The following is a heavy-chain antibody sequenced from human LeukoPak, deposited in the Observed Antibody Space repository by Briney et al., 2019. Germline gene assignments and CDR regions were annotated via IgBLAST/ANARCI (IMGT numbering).Heavy chain of an antibody. Sequence: SGTLSLTCAVSGGSISSSNWWSWVRQPPGKGLEWIGEIYHSGSTNYNPSLKSRVTISVDKSKNQFSLKLSSVTAADTAVYYCARDIGYGSGSYYPLDYWGQGTLVTVSS. J-gene: IGHJ4*02. CDR3: ARDIGYGSGSYYPLDY. CDR2: IYHSGST. D-gene: IGHD3-10*01. V-gene: IGHV4-4*02. CDR1: GGSISSSNW.